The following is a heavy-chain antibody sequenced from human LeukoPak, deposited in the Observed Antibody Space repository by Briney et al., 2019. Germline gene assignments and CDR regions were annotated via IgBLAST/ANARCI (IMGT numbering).Heavy chain of an antibody. V-gene: IGHV4-39*01. J-gene: IGHJ5*02. CDR3: ARGCESRYVYVWGSYRSNGFDP. D-gene: IGHD3-16*02. Sequence: PSETLSLTCTVSGGSISSSSYYWGWIRQPPGKGLEWIGSIYYSGITYYNPSLKSRVTISVDTSKNQFSLNLSSVTAADTAVYYWARGCESRYVYVWGSYRSNGFDPGGQGPRVTVSS. CDR2: IYYSGIT. CDR1: GGSISSSSYY.